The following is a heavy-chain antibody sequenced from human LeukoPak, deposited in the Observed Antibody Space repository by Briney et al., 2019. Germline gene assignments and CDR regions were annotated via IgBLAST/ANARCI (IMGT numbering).Heavy chain of an antibody. D-gene: IGHD2/OR15-2a*01. CDR1: GFSLSNYA. CDR2: ISGEGVTI. Sequence: QSGGSLRLSCATSGFSLSNYAMSWVRQAPGKGLEWVSAISGEGVTIYYADSAKGRFTISRDNSKNTLYLQMNSLTAEDTAVYYCGPREDSTTNAYDYWGQGTLVTVSS. V-gene: IGHV3-23*01. CDR3: GPREDSTTNAYDY. J-gene: IGHJ4*02.